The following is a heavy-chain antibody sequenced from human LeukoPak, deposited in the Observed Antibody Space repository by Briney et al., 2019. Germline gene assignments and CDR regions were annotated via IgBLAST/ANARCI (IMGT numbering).Heavy chain of an antibody. CDR2: VWYDGSNK. CDR3: ARDGRGEDYSDGNTRPDY. D-gene: IGHD3-22*01. CDR1: GFTFSSYG. Sequence: GGSLRLSCAASGFTFSSYGMHWVRQAPGKGLEGVAVVWYDGSNKYYADSAKGRFTISRDNSENTLYLQMNSLRAEDTAVYSCARDGRGEDYSDGNTRPDYWGQGTLVTVSS. V-gene: IGHV3-33*01. J-gene: IGHJ4*02.